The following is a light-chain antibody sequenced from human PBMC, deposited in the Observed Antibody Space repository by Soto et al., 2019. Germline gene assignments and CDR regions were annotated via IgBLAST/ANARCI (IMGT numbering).Light chain of an antibody. CDR1: QDITNY. CDR2: DAS. Sequence: IQMTQSPSSLSASVGDRVTITCQASQDITNYLIWYQQKPGKAPKLLIYDASSLGTGVSSRFSGSGSGTDFTLTISSLLPEDIAPDYCQQFDSVPCTFGQGTKLEIK. J-gene: IGKJ2*02. CDR3: QQFDSVPCT. V-gene: IGKV1-33*01.